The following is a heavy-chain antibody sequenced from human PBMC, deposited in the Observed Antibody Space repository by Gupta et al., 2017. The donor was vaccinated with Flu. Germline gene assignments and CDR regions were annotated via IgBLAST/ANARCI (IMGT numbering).Heavy chain of an antibody. CDR3: ARLWSSEWGGPDF. D-gene: IGHD6-6*01. CDR1: GYDFIRYW. J-gene: IGHJ4*02. CDR2: IYPADSQT. V-gene: IGHV5-51*03. Sequence: EVQLVQSGAEVKKPGESLKISCTGSGYDFIRYWIGWVRQMPGRGLEWMGIIYPADSQTAYSPSFQGQVTISVDKTIRTVYLQWTSLRASDSAMYYCARLWSSEWGGPDFWGQGSVVTVSS.